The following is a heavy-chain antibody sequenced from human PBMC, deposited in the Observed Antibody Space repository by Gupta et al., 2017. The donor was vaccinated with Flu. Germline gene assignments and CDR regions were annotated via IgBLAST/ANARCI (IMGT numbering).Heavy chain of an antibody. CDR3: AREGDFWSGYYFDY. D-gene: IGHD3-3*01. Sequence: TNTGNPTYAQGFTGRFVFSLDTSVSTAYLQISSLKAEDTAVYYCAREGDFWSGYYFDYWGQGSLVTVSS. J-gene: IGHJ4*02. CDR2: TNTGNP. V-gene: IGHV7-4-1*02.